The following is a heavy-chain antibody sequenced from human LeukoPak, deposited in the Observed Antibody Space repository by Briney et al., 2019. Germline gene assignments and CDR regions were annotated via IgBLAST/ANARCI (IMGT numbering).Heavy chain of an antibody. J-gene: IGHJ4*02. V-gene: IGHV4-59*01. CDR1: GGSISSYY. D-gene: IGHD3-10*01. Sequence: SETLSLTCTVSGGSISSYYWSWIRQPPGKGLEWIGYIYCSGSTNYNPSLKSRVTISVDTSKNQFSLKLSSVTAADTAVYYCARVGYAGSGSYWPFPFDYWGQGTLVTVSS. CDR3: ARVGYAGSGSYWPFPFDY. CDR2: IYCSGST.